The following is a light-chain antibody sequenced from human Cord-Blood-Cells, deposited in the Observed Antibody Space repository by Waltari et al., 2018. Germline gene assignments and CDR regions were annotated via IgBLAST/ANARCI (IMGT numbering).Light chain of an antibody. CDR1: SPNIGAGYD. CDR3: QSYDSSVV. V-gene: IGLV1-40*01. J-gene: IGLJ2*01. Sequence: QSVLTQPPSVSGAPGQRVTISCTGSSPNIGAGYDVHWYQQLPGTAPKLLIYGNSNRPSEVPDRFSGSKSGTSASLAITGLQAEDEADYYCQSYDSSVVFGGGTKLTVL. CDR2: GNS.